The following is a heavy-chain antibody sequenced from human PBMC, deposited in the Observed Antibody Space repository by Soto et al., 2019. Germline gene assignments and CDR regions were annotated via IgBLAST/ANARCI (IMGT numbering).Heavy chain of an antibody. D-gene: IGHD6-13*01. CDR2: LSSSSSYI. V-gene: IGHV3-21*01. J-gene: IGHJ1*01. CDR3: ARSEGGAAGTVHFQY. CDR1: EFTFSTYS. Sequence: EVQLVESGGGLVKPGGSLRLSCAASEFTFSTYSMNWVRQAPGKGLEWVSTLSSSSSYIYYADSVKGRFTISRDNAKNSLYLQMNSLRAEDTALYYCARSEGGAAGTVHFQYWGRGTLVTVSS.